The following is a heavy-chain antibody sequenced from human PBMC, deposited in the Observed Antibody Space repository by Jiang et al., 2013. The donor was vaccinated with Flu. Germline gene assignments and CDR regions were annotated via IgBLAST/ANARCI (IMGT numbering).Heavy chain of an antibody. J-gene: IGHJ4*02. D-gene: IGHD4-23*01. CDR2: INSDGNT. Sequence: GLVKPSETLSLTCSVSGGSVSSDSYHWSWIRQPPGKGLEWIGYINSDGNTNYNPSLKSRVTISIDTSKNQFSLKLKSLTAADTAVYYCATYLRGYGGKGFWGRGALVTVSS. CDR3: ATYLRGYGGKGF. V-gene: IGHV4-61*01. CDR1: GGSVSSDSYH.